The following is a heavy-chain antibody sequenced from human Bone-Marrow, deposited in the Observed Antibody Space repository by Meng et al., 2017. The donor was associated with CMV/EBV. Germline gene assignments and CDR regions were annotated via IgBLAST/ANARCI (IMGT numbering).Heavy chain of an antibody. J-gene: IGHJ4*02. CDR1: GFTFSSYS. D-gene: IGHD4-17*01. CDR2: ISSSSSYI. V-gene: IGHV3-21*01. Sequence: GESLKISCAASGFTFSSYSMNWVRQAPGKGLKWVSSISSSSSYIYYADSVKGRFTISRDNAKNSLYLQMNSLRAEDTAVYLCARLQGGVTTYDYCGQGTLVTVSS. CDR3: ARLQGGVTTYDY.